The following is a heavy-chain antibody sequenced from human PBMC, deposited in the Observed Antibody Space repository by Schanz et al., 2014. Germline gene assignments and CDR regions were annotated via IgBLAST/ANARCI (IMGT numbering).Heavy chain of an antibody. CDR3: AKGMGYCSGGTCYDYYYYGLDV. Sequence: DVQLLESGGGLVQPGGSLRLSCEASEFTFSSYKMNWVRQAPGKGLEWVSALSGSGGSKYYADSVKGRFTISRDNSENTLYLQMNSLSADDTAVFYCAKGMGYCSGGTCYDYYYYGLDVWGQGTTVTVSS. V-gene: IGHV3-23*01. J-gene: IGHJ6*02. CDR2: LSGSGGSK. CDR1: EFTFSSYK. D-gene: IGHD2-15*01.